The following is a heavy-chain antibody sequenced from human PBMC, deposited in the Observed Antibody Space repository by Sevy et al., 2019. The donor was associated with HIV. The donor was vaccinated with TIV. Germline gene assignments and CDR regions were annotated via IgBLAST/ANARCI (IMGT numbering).Heavy chain of an antibody. CDR2: LDPEEDET. V-gene: IGHV1-24*01. CDR3: ATTKDYYATSGSPFDS. J-gene: IGHJ4*02. Sequence: ASVKVSCKVSGYTLSELSMHWVRQARGKGLEWMGSLDPEEDETIFAQKVQGRVTMTEDTLTDTVYMDLSSLRSEDTAVYYCATTKDYYATSGSPFDSWGQGTLVTVSS. D-gene: IGHD3-22*01. CDR1: GYTLSELS.